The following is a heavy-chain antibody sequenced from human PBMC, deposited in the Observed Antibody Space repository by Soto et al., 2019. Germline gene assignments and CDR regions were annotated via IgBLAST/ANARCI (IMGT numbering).Heavy chain of an antibody. Sequence: QVQLMESGGGVVQPGGSVRLSYETSGFTFTGYSMHWFRQAPGKGLEWVAVTSSDGGTKFYADSVKGRFTVSRDNSRKALGPEMNSRRPEDTGRYYRAREVVLTKWYCDNWGQGILVTGSS. CDR2: TSSDGGTK. D-gene: IGHD2-21*01. J-gene: IGHJ4*02. CDR3: AREVVLTKWYCDN. CDR1: GFTFTGYS. V-gene: IGHV3-30-3*01.